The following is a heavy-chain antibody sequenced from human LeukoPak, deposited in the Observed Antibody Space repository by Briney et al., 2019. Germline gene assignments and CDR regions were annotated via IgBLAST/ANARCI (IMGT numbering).Heavy chain of an antibody. Sequence: TGRSLGLSCAASGFTFSTYSMNWVRQAPGKGLEWLSYISSSSDRILYADSVKGRFTISRDNAKNSLYLQMTSLRDEDTAVYYCARVPRGADNWFDPWGQGTLVTVSS. CDR2: ISSSSDRI. D-gene: IGHD3-10*01. CDR3: ARVPRGADNWFDP. V-gene: IGHV3-48*02. J-gene: IGHJ5*02. CDR1: GFTFSTYS.